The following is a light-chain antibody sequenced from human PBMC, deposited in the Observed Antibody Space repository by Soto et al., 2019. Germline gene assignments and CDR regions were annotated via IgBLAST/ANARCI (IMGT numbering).Light chain of an antibody. CDR2: DIT. CDR3: VSFTTSKSYV. CDR1: SRDVGAYIF. J-gene: IGLJ1*01. V-gene: IGLV2-14*01. Sequence: QSVLTQPASVSGSPGQSITISCTGTSRDVGAYIFVSWYQQYPGKAPKLMIYDITSRPSGVSNRFSGSKAGNTASLTISGLQAEDEADYYCVSFTTSKSYVFGTGTKVTVL.